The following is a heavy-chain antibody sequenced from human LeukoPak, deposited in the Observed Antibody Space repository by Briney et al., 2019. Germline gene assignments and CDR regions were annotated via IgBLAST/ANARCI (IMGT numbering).Heavy chain of an antibody. V-gene: IGHV3-23*01. CDR2: ISGGAVNT. D-gene: IGHD3-9*01. J-gene: IGHJ4*02. CDR3: AKAPRGYFDWLLYFDY. Sequence: GGSLRLSCAASGFIFSGYAMNLVRQAPGKGLEWVSTISGGAVNTYYADSVKGRFTISRDNSKNALYVQMNSLRAEDTAVYYCAKAPRGYFDWLLYFDYWGQGTLVTVSS. CDR1: GFIFSGYA.